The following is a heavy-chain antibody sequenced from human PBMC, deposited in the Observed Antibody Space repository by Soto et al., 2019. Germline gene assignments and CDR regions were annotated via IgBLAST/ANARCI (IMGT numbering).Heavy chain of an antibody. CDR1: GGSISSGGYY. J-gene: IGHJ6*02. CDR3: AGGPTKDIVVVPAVKTSYYYGRNV. CDR2: IYYSGST. V-gene: IGHV4-31*03. Sequence: SETLSLTCTVSGGSISSGGYYWSWIRQHPGKGLEWIGYIYYSGSTYYNPSLKSRVTISVDTSKNQFSLKLSSVTAADTAVYYCAGGPTKDIVVVPAVKTSYYYGRNVWGQGTRFTVS. D-gene: IGHD2-2*01.